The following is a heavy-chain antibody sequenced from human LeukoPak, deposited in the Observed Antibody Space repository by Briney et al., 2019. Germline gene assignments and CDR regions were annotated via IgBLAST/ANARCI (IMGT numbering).Heavy chain of an antibody. D-gene: IGHD4-17*01. Sequence: ASVKVSCKASGGTFSSYAISWVRQAPGQGLEWMGGIIPIFGTANYAQKPQGRVTMTTDTSTSTAYMELRSLRSDDTAVYYCARRTTVTTLYYYYGMDVWGQGTTVTVSS. CDR2: IIPIFGTA. CDR3: ARRTTVTTLYYYYGMDV. V-gene: IGHV1-69*05. CDR1: GGTFSSYA. J-gene: IGHJ6*02.